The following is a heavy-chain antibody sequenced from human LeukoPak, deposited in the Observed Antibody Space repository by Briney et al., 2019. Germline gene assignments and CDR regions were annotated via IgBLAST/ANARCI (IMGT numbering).Heavy chain of an antibody. J-gene: IGHJ5*02. V-gene: IGHV3-30*02. CDR1: GFTFSNYG. Sequence: PGRSLRLSCAASGFTFSNYGMHWVRQAPGKGLEWMTFIQYDERNKKYADSVKGRFTISRDNSKNTLYLQMNSLSTEDTAIYYCVKDYGTRGTGGAYLDAWGQETLVTVSS. CDR2: IQYDERNK. D-gene: IGHD1-1*01. CDR3: VKDYGTRGTGGAYLDA.